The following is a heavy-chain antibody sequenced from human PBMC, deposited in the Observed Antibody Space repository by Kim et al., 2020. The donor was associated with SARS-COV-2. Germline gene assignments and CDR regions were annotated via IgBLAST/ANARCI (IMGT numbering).Heavy chain of an antibody. CDR3: ARGVSDFWSGYYHSSDYYYYYMDV. J-gene: IGHJ6*03. Sequence: GRSLRLSCAASGFTFSSYAMHWVRQAPGKGLEWVAVISYDGSNKYYADSVKGRFTISRDNSKNTLYLQMNSLRAEDTAVYYCARGVSDFWSGYYHSSDYYYYYMDVWGKGSTVTVSS. D-gene: IGHD3-3*01. CDR2: ISYDGSNK. V-gene: IGHV3-30-3*01. CDR1: GFTFSSYA.